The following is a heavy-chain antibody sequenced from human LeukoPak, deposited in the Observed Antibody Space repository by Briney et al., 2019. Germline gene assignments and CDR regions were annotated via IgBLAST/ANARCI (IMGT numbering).Heavy chain of an antibody. J-gene: IGHJ4*02. V-gene: IGHV3-74*03. Sequence: PGGSLRPSCAAVGFTFSRYRMNWVRQPPGEGLVWVSGINSDGSSTKYADSVRGRVTISRDDAKNTLYLQMDSLRDEDTAVYYCGLSMVRALSPDYWGQGTLVTVSS. CDR1: GFTFSRYR. D-gene: IGHD3-10*01. CDR3: GLSMVRALSPDY. CDR2: INSDGSST.